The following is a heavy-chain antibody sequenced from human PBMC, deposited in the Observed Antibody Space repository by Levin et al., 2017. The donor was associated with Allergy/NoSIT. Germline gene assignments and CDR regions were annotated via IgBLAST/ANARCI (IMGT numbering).Heavy chain of an antibody. CDR1: GFTFSSYG. D-gene: IGHD3-10*01. Sequence: PGGSLRLSCAASGFTFSSYGMHWVRQAPGKGLEWVAVISYDGSNKYYADSVKGRFTISRDNSKNTLYLQMNSLRAEDTAVYYCANGGLARGVKGVRGAGAFDIWGQGTMVTVSS. J-gene: IGHJ3*02. CDR2: ISYDGSNK. CDR3: ANGGLARGVKGVRGAGAFDI. V-gene: IGHV3-30*18.